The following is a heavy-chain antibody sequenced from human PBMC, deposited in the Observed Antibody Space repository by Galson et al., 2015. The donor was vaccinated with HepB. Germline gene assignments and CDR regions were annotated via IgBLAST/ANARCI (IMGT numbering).Heavy chain of an antibody. CDR3: ARTFYFDY. Sequence: SLRLSCAASGFNVSAYVLHWVRQTPGKGLEWVAVVSSDENNIYYADSVRGRFTISRDNSRDTLYLQMNSLRAEDTAVYYCARTFYFDYWGQGTLVTVSS. CDR1: GFNVSAYV. J-gene: IGHJ4*02. V-gene: IGHV3-30*04. CDR2: VSSDENNI.